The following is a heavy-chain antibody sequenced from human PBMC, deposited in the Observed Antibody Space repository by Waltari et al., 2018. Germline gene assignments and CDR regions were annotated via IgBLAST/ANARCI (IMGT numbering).Heavy chain of an antibody. CDR3: ARSPKIAVAATGAFDY. D-gene: IGHD6-19*01. Sequence: QVQLVQSGAEVQKPGSSVKVSCKASGETFTTYSISWVRQAPGQGLEWMGGIIPILGITHYAEKFQGRVTITADKSTSTAYMELSTLRSDDTAVYYCARSPKIAVAATGAFDYWGQGTLVTASA. V-gene: IGHV1-69*10. CDR1: GETFTTYS. J-gene: IGHJ4*02. CDR2: IIPILGIT.